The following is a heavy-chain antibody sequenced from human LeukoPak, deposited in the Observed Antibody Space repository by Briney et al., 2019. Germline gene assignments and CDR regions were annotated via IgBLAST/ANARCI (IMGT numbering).Heavy chain of an antibody. V-gene: IGHV3-23*01. CDR1: GFTFSSYA. Sequence: GGSLXLSCAASGFTFSSYAMSWVRQAPGKGLEWVSAISGSGGSTYYADSVKGRFTISRDNSKNTLYLQMNSLRAEDTAVYYCAXDRTTTGAHFDYWGQGTLVTVSS. CDR3: AXDRTTTGAHFDY. CDR2: ISGSGGST. D-gene: IGHD4-17*01. J-gene: IGHJ4*02.